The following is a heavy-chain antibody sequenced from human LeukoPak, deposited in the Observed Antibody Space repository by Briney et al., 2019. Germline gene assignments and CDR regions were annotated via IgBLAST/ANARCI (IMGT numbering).Heavy chain of an antibody. D-gene: IGHD3-22*01. J-gene: IGHJ6*02. CDR1: GYTFTSYY. CDR2: INPSGGST. V-gene: IGHV1-46*01. Sequence: ASVKVSCKASGYTFTSYYMHWVRQAPGQGLEWMGIINPSGGSTSHAQKFQGRVTMTRDTSTSTVYMELSSLRSEDTAVYYCARGLDSSGYSGRYYYGLDVWGQGTTVTVSS. CDR3: ARGLDSSGYSGRYYYGLDV.